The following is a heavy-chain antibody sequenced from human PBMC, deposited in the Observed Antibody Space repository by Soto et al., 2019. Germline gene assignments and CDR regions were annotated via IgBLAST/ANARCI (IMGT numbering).Heavy chain of an antibody. CDR2: ISGSGGST. D-gene: IGHD2-15*01. V-gene: IGHV3-23*01. Sequence: EVQLLESGGGLVQPGGSLRLSCAASGFTFSSYAMSWVRQAPGKGLEWVSAISGSGGSTYYADSVKGRFTISRDNSKNTLYLQMNSLRAEDTAVYYCAKDQPPRPPSTEYCSGGSCYPDYPDAFDIWGQGTMVTVSS. CDR3: AKDQPPRPPSTEYCSGGSCYPDYPDAFDI. J-gene: IGHJ3*02. CDR1: GFTFSSYA.